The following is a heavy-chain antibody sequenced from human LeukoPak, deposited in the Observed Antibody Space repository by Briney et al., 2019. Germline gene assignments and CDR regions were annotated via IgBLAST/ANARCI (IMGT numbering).Heavy chain of an antibody. CDR1: GYTFTGYY. Sequence: ASVKVSCKASGYTFTGYYMHWVRQAPGKGLEWMGGFDPEDGETIYAQKFQGRVTMTEDTSTDTAYMELSSLRSEDTAVYYCATPLPIAAARYYFDYWGQGTLVTVSS. CDR2: FDPEDGET. J-gene: IGHJ4*02. D-gene: IGHD6-13*01. CDR3: ATPLPIAAARYYFDY. V-gene: IGHV1-24*01.